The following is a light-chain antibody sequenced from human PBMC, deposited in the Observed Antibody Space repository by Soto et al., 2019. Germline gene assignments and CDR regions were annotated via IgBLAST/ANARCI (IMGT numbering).Light chain of an antibody. V-gene: IGKV4-1*01. CDR2: WAS. CDR3: HQYFTTPFT. Sequence: DILMTQSPDSLAVPLGERATINCRSSQTVFYDSNNKNYLAWYQQKPGQPPKLLIYWASTRDSGVPDRFGGSGSGTDFTLTISSLQAEDVAVYYCHQYFTTPFTFGPGTKVEIK. J-gene: IGKJ3*01. CDR1: QTVFYDSNNKNY.